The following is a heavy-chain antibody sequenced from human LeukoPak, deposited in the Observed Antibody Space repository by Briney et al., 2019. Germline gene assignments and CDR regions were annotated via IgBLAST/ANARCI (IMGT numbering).Heavy chain of an antibody. Sequence: SETLSLTCTVSGVSMTSYYWSWMRQPPGKGLEWIGYIYYSGSTNYNPSLKSRVAISVDTSKNQFSLKLSSVTAADTAVYYCARDQSSVWVAVAGREGYGMDVWGQGTTVTVSS. CDR1: GVSMTSYY. J-gene: IGHJ6*02. CDR3: ARDQSSVWVAVAGREGYGMDV. V-gene: IGHV4-59*12. D-gene: IGHD6-19*01. CDR2: IYYSGST.